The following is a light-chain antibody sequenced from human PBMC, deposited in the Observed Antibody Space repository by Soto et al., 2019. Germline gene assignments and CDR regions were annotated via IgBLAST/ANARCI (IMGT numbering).Light chain of an antibody. CDR2: EGS. CDR3: CLGVV. J-gene: IGLJ2*01. CDR1: SSDVGSYNL. Sequence: QSALTQPASVSGSPGQSITISCTGTSSDVGSYNLVSWYQQHPGKAPKLMIYEGSKRPSGFSNRFSGSKSGNTASLTISGLQAEDEAEYYCCLGVVFGGGTKLTVL. V-gene: IGLV2-23*01.